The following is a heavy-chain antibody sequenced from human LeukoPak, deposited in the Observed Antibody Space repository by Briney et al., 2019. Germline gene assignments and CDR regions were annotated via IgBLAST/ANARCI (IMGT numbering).Heavy chain of an antibody. CDR2: IKEDGREK. D-gene: IGHD6-13*01. CDR3: ARPAGITVADMFGYYYYGMDV. V-gene: IGHV3-7*03. Sequence: GGSLRLSYAASGFTFSNYWMTWVRQAPGKGLEWVAKIKEDGREKYYVDTVKGRFTISRDNAKKTLYLQMNSLRVEDTAVYYCARPAGITVADMFGYYYYGMDVWGQGTTVTVSS. CDR1: GFTFSNYW. J-gene: IGHJ6*02.